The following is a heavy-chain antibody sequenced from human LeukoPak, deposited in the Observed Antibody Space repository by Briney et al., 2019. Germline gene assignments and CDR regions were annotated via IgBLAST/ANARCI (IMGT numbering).Heavy chain of an antibody. Sequence: TTGGSLRLSCAASGFTFSDYYMSWIRQAPGKGLEWASYISSSGSTIYYADSVKGRFTISRDNSKNTLYLQMNSLRAEDTAVYYCAKEFGSSWEYYYYYMDVWGKGTTVTVSS. CDR3: AKEFGSSWEYYYYYMDV. CDR2: ISSSGSTI. D-gene: IGHD6-13*01. J-gene: IGHJ6*03. V-gene: IGHV3-11*04. CDR1: GFTFSDYY.